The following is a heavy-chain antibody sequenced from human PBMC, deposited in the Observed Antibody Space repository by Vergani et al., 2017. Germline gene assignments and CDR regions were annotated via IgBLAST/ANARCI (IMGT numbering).Heavy chain of an antibody. CDR1: GGTFSSYT. D-gene: IGHD5-12*01. Sequence: QVQLVQSGAEVKKPGSSVKVSCKASGGTFSSYTISWVRQAPGQGLEWMGRIIPILGIANYAQKFQGRVTITADKSTSTAYMELSSLRSEDTAVYYCASKDSGYDSANWFDPWGQGTLVTVSS. J-gene: IGHJ5*02. V-gene: IGHV1-69*02. CDR2: IIPILGIA. CDR3: ASKDSGYDSANWFDP.